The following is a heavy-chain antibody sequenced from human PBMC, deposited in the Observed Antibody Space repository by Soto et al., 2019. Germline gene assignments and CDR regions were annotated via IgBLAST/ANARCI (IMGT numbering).Heavy chain of an antibody. V-gene: IGHV3-64*01. Sequence: GGSLRLSCAASGFTFSSYAMHWVRQAPGKGLEYVSAISSNGGSTYYANSVKGRFTISRDNSKNTLYLQMGSLRAEDMAVYYCARDHYDILTGSYDAFDIWGQGTMVTVS. J-gene: IGHJ3*02. CDR1: GFTFSSYA. D-gene: IGHD3-9*01. CDR2: ISSNGGST. CDR3: ARDHYDILTGSYDAFDI.